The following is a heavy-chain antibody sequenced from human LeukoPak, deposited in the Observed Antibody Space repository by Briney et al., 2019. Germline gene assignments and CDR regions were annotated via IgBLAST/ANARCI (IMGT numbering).Heavy chain of an antibody. D-gene: IGHD6-19*01. Sequence: GEPLKISCKGSGYSFTSYWIGWVRQMPGKGLEWMGIIYPGDSDTRYSPSFQGQVTISADKSISTAYLQWSSLKASDTAMYYCARHLGSGWYPTAYNWFDPWGQGTLVTVSS. CDR3: ARHLGSGWYPTAYNWFDP. V-gene: IGHV5-51*01. CDR1: GYSFTSYW. CDR2: IYPGDSDT. J-gene: IGHJ5*02.